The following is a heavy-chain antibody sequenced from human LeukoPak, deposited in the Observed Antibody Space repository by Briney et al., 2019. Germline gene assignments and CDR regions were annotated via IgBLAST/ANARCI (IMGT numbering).Heavy chain of an antibody. V-gene: IGHV3-15*01. J-gene: IGHJ4*02. D-gene: IGHD2-21*02. Sequence: GGSLRPSCAASGFTFSNAWMNWVRQAPGKGLEWVGRIKSKPVGETTSYAAPVIGRFTISRDDSRNTVYLQMNSLKTEDTALYYCTTCGGDCYFNYWGQGTLVTVSS. CDR1: GFTFSNAW. CDR2: IKSKPVGETT. CDR3: TTCGGDCYFNY.